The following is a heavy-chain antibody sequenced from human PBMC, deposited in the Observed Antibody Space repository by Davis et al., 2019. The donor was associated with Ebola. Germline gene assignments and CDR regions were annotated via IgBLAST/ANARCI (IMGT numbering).Heavy chain of an antibody. CDR1: GFTFSSYG. J-gene: IGHJ4*02. D-gene: IGHD1-1*01. Sequence: GGSLRLSCAASGFTFSSYGMHWVRQAPGQGLQWVASVTASGGHTFYADSVKGRFTISRDISRSTLYLQMNGLRAEDTGVYYCAKPVMTALTTGDYCGQGTLVVVSS. V-gene: IGHV3-23*01. CDR2: VTASGGHT. CDR3: AKPVMTALTTGDY.